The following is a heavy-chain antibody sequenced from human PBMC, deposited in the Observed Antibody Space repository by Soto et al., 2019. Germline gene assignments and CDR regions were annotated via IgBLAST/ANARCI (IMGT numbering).Heavy chain of an antibody. CDR2: IYYSGST. CDR3: ATKYSSSWYSLPDSFDY. CDR1: GGSVSSGSYY. J-gene: IGHJ4*02. D-gene: IGHD6-13*01. Sequence: PXETLSLTCTVSGGSVSSGSYYWSWIRQPPGKGLEWIGYIYYSGSTNYNPSLKSRVTISVDTSKNQFSLKLSSVTAADTAVYYCATKYSSSWYSLPDSFDYWGQGTLVTVSS. V-gene: IGHV4-61*01.